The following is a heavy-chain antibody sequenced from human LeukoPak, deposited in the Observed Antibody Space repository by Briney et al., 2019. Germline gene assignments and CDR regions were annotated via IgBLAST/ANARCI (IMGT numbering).Heavy chain of an antibody. D-gene: IGHD2-15*01. CDR3: AKDSLRVVVAAAADY. Sequence: GSLILSCAASGFTFSSYGMHWVRQAPGKGLEWVAVISYDGSNKYYADSVKGRFTISRDNSKNTLYLQMNSLRAEDTAVYYCAKDSLRVVVAAAADYWGQGTLVTVSS. J-gene: IGHJ4*02. CDR1: GFTFSSYG. CDR2: ISYDGSNK. V-gene: IGHV3-30*18.